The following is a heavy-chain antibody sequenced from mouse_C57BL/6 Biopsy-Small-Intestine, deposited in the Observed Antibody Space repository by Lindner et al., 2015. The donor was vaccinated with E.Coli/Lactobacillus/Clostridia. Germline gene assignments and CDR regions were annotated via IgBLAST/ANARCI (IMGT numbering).Heavy chain of an antibody. Sequence: VQLQESGAELVKPGASVKLSCTASGFNIKDYYMHWVKQRTEQGLEWIGRIDPGDGETKYAPKFQGKATITADTSSNTVYLQLSSLTSEDAAVYYCVREFITTFLYYFDYWGQGTTLTVSS. CDR2: IDPGDGET. CDR1: GFNIKDYY. J-gene: IGHJ2*01. CDR3: VREFITTFLYYFDY. D-gene: IGHD1-1*01. V-gene: IGHV14-2*01.